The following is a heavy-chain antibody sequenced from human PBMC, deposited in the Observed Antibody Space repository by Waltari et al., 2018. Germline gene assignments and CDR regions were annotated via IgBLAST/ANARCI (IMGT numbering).Heavy chain of an antibody. Sequence: QVQLVESGGGVVQPGGSLRLSCAASGFTFSSYGMHWVRQAPGKGLEWVAFIRYDGSNKYYADSVKGRFTISRDNSKNTLYLQMNSLRAEDTAVYYCAKDSYRDYYYMDVWGKGTTVTVSS. CDR3: AKDSYRDYYYMDV. CDR2: IRYDGSNK. CDR1: GFTFSSYG. V-gene: IGHV3-30*02. D-gene: IGHD3-10*01. J-gene: IGHJ6*03.